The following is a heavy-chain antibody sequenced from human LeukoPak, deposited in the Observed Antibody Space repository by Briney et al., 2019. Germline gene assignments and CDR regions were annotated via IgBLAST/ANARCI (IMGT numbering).Heavy chain of an antibody. CDR3: ARGILGYCSSTSCYEGGGDYYYYYMDV. J-gene: IGHJ6*03. D-gene: IGHD2-2*01. Sequence: GASVKVSCKASGYTFTSYDINWVRQATGQGLEWMGWMNPNSGNTGYAQMFQGRVTMTRNTSISTAYMELSSLGSEDTAVYYCARGILGYCSSTSCYEGGGDYYYYYMDVWGKGTTVTISS. V-gene: IGHV1-8*01. CDR1: GYTFTSYD. CDR2: MNPNSGNT.